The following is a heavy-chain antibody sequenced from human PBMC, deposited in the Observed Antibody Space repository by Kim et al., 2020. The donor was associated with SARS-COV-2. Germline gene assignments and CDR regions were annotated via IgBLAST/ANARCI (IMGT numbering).Heavy chain of an antibody. CDR3: ARVVGFCSGGSCSYYYGMDV. V-gene: IGHV1-69*13. D-gene: IGHD2-15*01. CDR2: IIPIFGTA. J-gene: IGHJ6*02. Sequence: SVKVSCKASGGTFSSYAISWVRQAPGQGLEWMGGIIPIFGTANYAQKFQGRVTITADESTSTAYMELSRLRSEDTAVYYCARVVGFCSGGSCSYYYGMDVWGQGTTVTVSS. CDR1: GGTFSSYA.